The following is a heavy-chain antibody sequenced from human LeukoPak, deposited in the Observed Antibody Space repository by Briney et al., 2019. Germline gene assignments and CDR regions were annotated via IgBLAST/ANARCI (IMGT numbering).Heavy chain of an antibody. Sequence: ASVNVSCKASGYTFTGYYMHWVRQAPGQGLEWMGWINPNSGGTNYAQKFQGRVTMTRDTSISTAYMELSRLRSGDTAVYYCARDSSIVVVPAANFDYWGQGTLVTVSS. CDR1: GYTFTGYY. V-gene: IGHV1-2*02. D-gene: IGHD2-2*01. CDR2: INPNSGGT. J-gene: IGHJ4*02. CDR3: ARDSSIVVVPAANFDY.